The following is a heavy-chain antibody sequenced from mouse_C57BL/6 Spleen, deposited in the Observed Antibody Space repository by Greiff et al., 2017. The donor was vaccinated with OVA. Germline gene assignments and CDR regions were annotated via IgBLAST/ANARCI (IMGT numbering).Heavy chain of an antibody. CDR2: INYDGSST. CDR1: GFTFSDYY. J-gene: IGHJ2*01. V-gene: IGHV5-16*01. D-gene: IGHD6-1*01. CDR3: ARDATRYFDY. Sequence: DVKLVESEGGLVQPGSSMKLSCTASGFTFSDYYMAWVRQVPEKGLEWVANINYDGSSTYYLDSLKSRFIISRDNAKNILYLQMSSLKSEDTATYYCARDATRYFDYWGQGTTLTVSS.